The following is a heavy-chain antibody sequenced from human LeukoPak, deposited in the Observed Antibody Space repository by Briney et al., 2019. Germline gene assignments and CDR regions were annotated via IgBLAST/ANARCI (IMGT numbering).Heavy chain of an antibody. Sequence: GGSLRLSCAASGFTFSSYSMNWVRQAPGKGLEWVSSISSSSSYIYYADSVKGRFTISRDNAKNSLYLQMNSLRAEDTAVYYCARSIAVAGNPDIWGQGTMLTVSS. CDR1: GFTFSSYS. D-gene: IGHD6-19*01. CDR2: ISSSSSYI. V-gene: IGHV3-21*01. CDR3: ARSIAVAGNPDI. J-gene: IGHJ3*02.